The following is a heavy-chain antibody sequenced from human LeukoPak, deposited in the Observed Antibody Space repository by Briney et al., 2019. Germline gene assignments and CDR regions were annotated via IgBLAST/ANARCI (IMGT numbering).Heavy chain of an antibody. D-gene: IGHD3-3*01. Sequence: SETLSLTCTVSGGSISDYYWTWIRQPAGKGLEWIGRVYPSGSTNYNPSLMSRVTISVDTSKSQFSLRLSSVTAADTAVYYCARTMKGDFWSGYSYFYYYYMDVWGKGTTVTVSS. J-gene: IGHJ6*03. CDR3: ARTMKGDFWSGYSYFYYYYMDV. CDR2: VYPSGST. CDR1: GGSISDYY. V-gene: IGHV4-4*07.